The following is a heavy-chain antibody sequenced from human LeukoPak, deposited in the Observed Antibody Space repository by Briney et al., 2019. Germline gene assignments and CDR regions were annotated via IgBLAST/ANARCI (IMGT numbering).Heavy chain of an antibody. Sequence: SETLSLTCTVSGGSISSGRYYWSWIRQPAGKGREWIGRIYTSGSTNYNPSLKSRVTISVDTSKNQFCLKLSSVTAADTAVYYCARDAGRAYCGGDCYFPWFDPWGQGTLVTVSS. J-gene: IGHJ5*02. D-gene: IGHD2-21*02. CDR3: ARDAGRAYCGGDCYFPWFDP. CDR1: GGSISSGRYY. CDR2: IYTSGST. V-gene: IGHV4-61*02.